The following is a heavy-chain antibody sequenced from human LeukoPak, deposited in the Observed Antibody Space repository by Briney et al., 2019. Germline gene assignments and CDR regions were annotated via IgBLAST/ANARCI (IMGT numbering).Heavy chain of an antibody. D-gene: IGHD2-21*02. J-gene: IGHJ4*02. V-gene: IGHV1-24*01. CDR1: GCTLTELS. CDR2: FDPEDGET. CDR3: ATFAYCGGDCYSGTSYFDY. Sequence: ASVKVSCKVSGCTLTELSMHWVRQAPGKGLEWMGGFDPEDGETIYAQKFQGRVTMTEDTSTDTAYMELSSLRSEDTAVYYCATFAYCGGDCYSGTSYFDYWGQGTLVTVSS.